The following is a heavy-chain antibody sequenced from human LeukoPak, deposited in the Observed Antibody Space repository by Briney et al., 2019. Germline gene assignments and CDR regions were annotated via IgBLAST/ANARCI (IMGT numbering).Heavy chain of an antibody. CDR2: INPNSGGT. CDR1: GYTFTGYY. D-gene: IGHD2-2*01. J-gene: IGHJ5*02. CDR3: ARSMSRHIVVVPAASFDP. V-gene: IGHV1-2*02. Sequence: GASVKVSCKASGYTFTGYYMHWVRQAPGQGLEWMGWINPNSGGTNYAQKFQGRITMTRDTSISTAYMELSRLRSDDTAVYYCARSMSRHIVVVPAASFDPWGQGNLDTVSS.